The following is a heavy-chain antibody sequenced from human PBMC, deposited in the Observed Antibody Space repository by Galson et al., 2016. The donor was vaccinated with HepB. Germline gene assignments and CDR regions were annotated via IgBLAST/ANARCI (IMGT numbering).Heavy chain of an antibody. D-gene: IGHD2-15*01. V-gene: IGHV5-51*01. CDR2: IHPGDSKT. CDR1: GYNFANYW. Sequence: QSGAEVKKPGESLKISCKGSGYNFANYWVAWGRQMPGKGLEWMGIIHPGDSKTGYSPSFQGQVTISADKSFSTAYLQWSSLKASDTAMYYCARHKDMSTWDYFDYWGQGTLVTGST. CDR3: ARHKDMSTWDYFDY. J-gene: IGHJ4*02.